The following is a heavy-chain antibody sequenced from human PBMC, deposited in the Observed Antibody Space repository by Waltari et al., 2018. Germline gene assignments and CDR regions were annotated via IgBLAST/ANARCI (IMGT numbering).Heavy chain of an antibody. Sequence: QVQLVQSGAEVKKPGASVKVSCKASGYPFTSYAMHWVRQAPGQRLEWMGWINAGNGNTKYSQKFQGRVTITRDTSASTAYMELSSLRSKDTAVHYCARGDYSNYELDYWGQGTLVTVSS. CDR3: ARGDYSNYELDY. CDR1: GYPFTSYA. J-gene: IGHJ4*02. V-gene: IGHV1-3*01. D-gene: IGHD4-4*01. CDR2: INAGNGNT.